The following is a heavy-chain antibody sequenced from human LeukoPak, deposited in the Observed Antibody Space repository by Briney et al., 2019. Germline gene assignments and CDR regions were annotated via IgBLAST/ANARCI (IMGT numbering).Heavy chain of an antibody. CDR1: GYTFTGYY. Sequence: ASVKVSCKASGYTFTGYYMHWVRQAPGQGLEWMGWINPNSGGTNNEQKFQGRVSMPRDTSTRTAYMELSRLRSDDTGVYFCARSGSTGYPLDYWGQGTLVTVSS. V-gene: IGHV1-2*02. D-gene: IGHD3-22*01. J-gene: IGHJ4*02. CDR3: ARSGSTGYPLDY. CDR2: INPNSGGT.